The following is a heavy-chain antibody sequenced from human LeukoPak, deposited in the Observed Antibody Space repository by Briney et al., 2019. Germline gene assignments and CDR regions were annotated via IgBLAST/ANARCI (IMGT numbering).Heavy chain of an antibody. Sequence: ASVKVSCKASGYTFTTHGISWVRQAPGQGLEWMGWISAYNGNTNYAQKFHGRVTMTTDTSTNTAYMELKSLRSDDTAVYYCARGSFWFGPWGQGTLVTVSS. J-gene: IGHJ5*02. D-gene: IGHD2-15*01. V-gene: IGHV1-18*01. CDR3: ARGSFWFGP. CDR2: ISAYNGNT. CDR1: GYTFTTHG.